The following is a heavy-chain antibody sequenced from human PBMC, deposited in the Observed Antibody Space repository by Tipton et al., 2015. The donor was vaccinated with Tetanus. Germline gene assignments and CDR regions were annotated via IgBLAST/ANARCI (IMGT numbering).Heavy chain of an antibody. Sequence: QLVQSGAEVRKPGESLKISCKVSGHNSRTYWINWVRQMPGKGLEWVGLIYPGDSDTKISPSFRGQVTFSVDKSITTAYLQWSSLKASDTAIYYCAKGDPGNFDSWGQGTQVIVSS. CDR3: AKGDPGNFDS. D-gene: IGHD3-9*01. J-gene: IGHJ4*02. CDR1: GHNSRTYW. V-gene: IGHV5-51*01. CDR2: IYPGDSDT.